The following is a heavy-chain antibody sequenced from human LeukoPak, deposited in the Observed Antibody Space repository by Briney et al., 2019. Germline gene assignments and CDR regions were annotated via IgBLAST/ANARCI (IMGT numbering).Heavy chain of an antibody. CDR2: ISGNGGST. J-gene: IGHJ6*02. V-gene: IGHV3-23*01. CDR3: AMRPADCSSSSCPTINRYYYGMDV. D-gene: IGHD2-15*01. Sequence: GGSLRLSCAASGFTFRDYAMSWVRQAPGKGLEWVSAISGNGGSTYYADSVKGRFTISRDNSKNALHLQLNSLRDEDTAMYYCAMRPADCSSSSCPTINRYYYGMDVWGQGTTVIVSS. CDR1: GFTFRDYA.